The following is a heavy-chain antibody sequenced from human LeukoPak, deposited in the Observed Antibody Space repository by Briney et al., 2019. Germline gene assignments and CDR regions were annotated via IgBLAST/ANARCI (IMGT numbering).Heavy chain of an antibody. CDR1: GFTFSNYA. CDR3: AKCVRSYWLPIDF. J-gene: IGHJ4*02. D-gene: IGHD1-26*01. Sequence: GGTLRLSCAASGFTFSNYAMTWVRQAPGKGLEWVSGSSGSGGSTYFADFVKGRFTISRDNSKNRVYLQMTSLRAEDTAVYYCAKCVRSYWLPIDFWGQGTLVTVSS. V-gene: IGHV3-23*01. CDR2: SSGSGGST.